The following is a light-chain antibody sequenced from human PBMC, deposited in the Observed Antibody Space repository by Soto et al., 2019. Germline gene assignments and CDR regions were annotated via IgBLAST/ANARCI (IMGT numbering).Light chain of an antibody. J-gene: IGKJ1*01. CDR3: QQYNSYSWA. Sequence: DIQMTQSPSTLSASVGDRVTITCRASQSISTWLAWYQQRAGKAPKLLIYKASNLESGVPSRFSGSGSGTDFTLTISSLQPDDFATYCCQQYNSYSWACGQGTKVDIK. V-gene: IGKV1-5*03. CDR1: QSISTW. CDR2: KAS.